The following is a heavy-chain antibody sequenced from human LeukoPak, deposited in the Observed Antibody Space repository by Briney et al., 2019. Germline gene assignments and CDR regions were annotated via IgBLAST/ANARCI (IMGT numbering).Heavy chain of an antibody. Sequence: GGSLRLSCAASGFTFSSYVMSWVRQAPGKGLEWVSTISGSGGSTYYADSVKGRFTISRDNPKNTLSLQMNSLRDEDTAVYYCARVLLRGVPGLDYWGQGTLVTVSS. CDR2: ISGSGGST. J-gene: IGHJ4*02. CDR1: GFTFSSYV. V-gene: IGHV3-23*01. D-gene: IGHD3-10*01. CDR3: ARVLLRGVPGLDY.